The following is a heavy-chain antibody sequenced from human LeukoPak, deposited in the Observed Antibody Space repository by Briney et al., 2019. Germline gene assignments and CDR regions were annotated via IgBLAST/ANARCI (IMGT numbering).Heavy chain of an antibody. CDR3: ARGRYSYGPQNYDYMDV. J-gene: IGHJ6*03. V-gene: IGHV4-4*07. CDR2: IYTSGST. Sequence: PSETLSLTCTVSGVSLSSYYGTWIRQSPGKGLEWIGRIYTSGSTYYNPSLTSRVSMSVDTSKNQFSLTLSSVTAADTAVYYCARGRYSYGPQNYDYMDVWGKGTTVTISS. D-gene: IGHD5-18*01. CDR1: GVSLSSYY.